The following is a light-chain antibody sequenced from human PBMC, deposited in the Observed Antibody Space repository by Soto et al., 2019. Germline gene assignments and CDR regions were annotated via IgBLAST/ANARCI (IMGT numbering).Light chain of an antibody. Sequence: DIQMTQSPSSLSASVGDRVTITCRPSQFITSYLNWYLQKPGNAPKLLIYATSNLQTGAPSRFSGSGSGTDFPITISSLQPEDFATYYCQQSYSMPYTFGQGTRLEIK. CDR2: ATS. CDR1: QFITSY. J-gene: IGKJ2*01. V-gene: IGKV1-39*01. CDR3: QQSYSMPYT.